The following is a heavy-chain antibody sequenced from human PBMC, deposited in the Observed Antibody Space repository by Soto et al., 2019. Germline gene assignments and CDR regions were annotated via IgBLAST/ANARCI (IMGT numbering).Heavy chain of an antibody. V-gene: IGHV3-15*01. CDR1: GFAFKYAR. J-gene: IGHJ3*01. CDR2: IRSNIDGATT. D-gene: IGHD3-16*01. CDR3: TTDWGSGTHYARAFDV. Sequence: EVLLVESGGGLVKPGGSLRLSCAASGFAFKYARMTWVRQAPGKGLEWVGHIRSNIDGATTAYAAPVKGRFTISRDESKNTVDLQMNSLITEDTAVYYCTTDWGSGTHYARAFDVWGQGTMVTVSP.